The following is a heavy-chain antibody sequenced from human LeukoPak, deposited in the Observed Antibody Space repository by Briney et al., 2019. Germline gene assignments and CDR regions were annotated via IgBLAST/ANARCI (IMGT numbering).Heavy chain of an antibody. D-gene: IGHD5-12*01. CDR3: ARNRHGYSGYDHVYYFDY. CDR2: ISSSSSTI. V-gene: IGHV3-48*04. J-gene: IGHJ4*02. CDR1: GFTFSSYS. Sequence: PGGSLRLSCAASGFTFSSYSMNWVRQAPGKGLEWVSYISSSSSTIYYADSVKGRFTISRENAKNSLYLQMNSLSAEDTAVYYCARNRHGYSGYDHVYYFDYWGQGTLVTVSS.